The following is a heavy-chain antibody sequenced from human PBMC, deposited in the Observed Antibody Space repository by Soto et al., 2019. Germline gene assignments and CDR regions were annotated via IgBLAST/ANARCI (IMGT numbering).Heavy chain of an antibody. CDR2: INTYNGNT. V-gene: IGHV1-18*01. J-gene: IGHJ5*02. D-gene: IGHD3-10*01. CDR1: GYTFTNYG. CDR3: ARGVGSGTYYNQYNWFDP. Sequence: QVQLVQSGAEVKKPGASVKVSCKASGYTFTNYGISWVRQAPGQGLEWMGWINTYNGNTNHAQKLQGRVTTTTDTSTSTAYMELRSLRSDDTAVYYCARGVGSGTYYNQYNWFDPWGQGTLVTVSS.